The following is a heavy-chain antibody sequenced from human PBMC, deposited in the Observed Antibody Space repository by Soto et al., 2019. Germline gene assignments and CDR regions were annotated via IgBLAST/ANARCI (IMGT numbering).Heavy chain of an antibody. CDR2: IYYSGST. J-gene: IGHJ4*02. D-gene: IGHD5-12*01. CDR1: VGSISRGGYS. Sequence: QVQLQESGPGLVKPSQTLSLTCTVSVGSISRGGYSWSGIRQHPGKGLEWIGYIYYSGSTYYNPSLKSRVTISVDTSKNQFSLKLSSVTAADTAVYYCARWDIVATNFDYWGQGTLVTVSS. V-gene: IGHV4-31*03. CDR3: ARWDIVATNFDY.